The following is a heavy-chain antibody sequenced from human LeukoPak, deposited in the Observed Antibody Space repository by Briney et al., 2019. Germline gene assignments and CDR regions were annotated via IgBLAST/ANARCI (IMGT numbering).Heavy chain of an antibody. V-gene: IGHV4-59*01. CDR3: ARGGNHYYYYMDV. CDR2: IYYSGIT. Sequence: PSETLSLTCIVSGGSINPYYWSWIRQSPGKGLEWIGYIYYSGITDYNPSLKSRVTMSIDTSKKQFSPKLTSVTAADTAVYLCARGGNHYYYYMDVWGKGTRVTVSS. D-gene: IGHD4-23*01. J-gene: IGHJ6*03. CDR1: GGSINPYY.